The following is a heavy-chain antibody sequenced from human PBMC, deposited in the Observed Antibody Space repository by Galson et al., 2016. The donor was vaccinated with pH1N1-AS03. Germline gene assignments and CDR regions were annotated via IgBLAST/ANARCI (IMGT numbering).Heavy chain of an antibody. V-gene: IGHV3-48*02. J-gene: IGHJ4*02. CDR1: EFTFSFYH. D-gene: IGHD5-12*01. Sequence: SLRLSCAASEFTFSFYHMSWVRQAPGKGLEWVSYINSRSDTIYYADSVRGRFTISRDNAKNSLFLQTSSLRDDDTAVYYCARDSGYGGTFDNWGQGALVTVSS. CDR3: ARDSGYGGTFDN. CDR2: INSRSDTI.